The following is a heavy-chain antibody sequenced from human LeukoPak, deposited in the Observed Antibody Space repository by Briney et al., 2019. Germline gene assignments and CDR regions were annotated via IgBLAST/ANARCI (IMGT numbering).Heavy chain of an antibody. CDR3: AKVPSGPVPFDY. CDR2: IRSKADSYAT. CDR1: GFSFSDSG. Sequence: GGSLRLSCAASGFSFSDSGMHWVRQASGKRLEWVGRIRSKADSYATAYAASVKGRFTISRDNSKNTLYLQMNSLRAEDTAVYYCAKVPSGPVPFDYWGQGTLVTVSS. J-gene: IGHJ4*02. D-gene: IGHD6-19*01. V-gene: IGHV3-73*01.